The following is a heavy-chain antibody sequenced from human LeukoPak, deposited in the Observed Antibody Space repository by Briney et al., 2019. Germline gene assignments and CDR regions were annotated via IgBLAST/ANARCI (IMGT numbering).Heavy chain of an antibody. CDR1: GYSFTSYW. V-gene: IGHV5-51*01. Sequence: PGESLKISCNGSGYSFTSYWIGWVRQMPGKGLDWMGIIYPGDSDTRYSPSFQGQVTISADKSISTAYLQWSSLKASDTAMYYCARHLDYDYVWGSYRRYYFDYWGQGTLVTVSS. D-gene: IGHD3-16*02. J-gene: IGHJ4*02. CDR2: IYPGDSDT. CDR3: ARHLDYDYVWGSYRRYYFDY.